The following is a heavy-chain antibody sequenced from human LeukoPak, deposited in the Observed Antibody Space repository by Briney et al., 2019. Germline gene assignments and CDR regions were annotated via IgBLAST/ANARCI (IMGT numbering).Heavy chain of an antibody. V-gene: IGHV3-23*01. J-gene: IGHJ4*02. CDR1: GFTFSSYA. CDR3: AKFMVCSSTSCCKGFDY. D-gene: IGHD2-2*01. CDR2: ISGSGGST. Sequence: GGSLRLSCAASGFTFSSYAMSWVRQAPGKGLEWVSAISGSGGSTYYADSVKGRFTISRDNSKNTLYLQMNSLRAEDTAVYYCAKFMVCSSTSCCKGFDYWGQGTLVTVSS.